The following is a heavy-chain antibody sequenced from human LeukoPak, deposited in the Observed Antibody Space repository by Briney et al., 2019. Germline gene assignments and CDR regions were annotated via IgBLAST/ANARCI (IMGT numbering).Heavy chain of an antibody. CDR3: AKDLWDYYGSGSYNGGNDY. Sequence: VGSLRLSCAASGCTFSNYAMSWVRQAPGKRLDRVSAITCSGTSTYYADYVKGRFTISRDNSKNTLYLQMNSLRAEDTAVYYCAKDLWDYYGSGSYNGGNDYWGQGALVTVSS. J-gene: IGHJ4*02. CDR1: GCTFSNYA. V-gene: IGHV3-23*01. CDR2: ITCSGTST. D-gene: IGHD3-10*01.